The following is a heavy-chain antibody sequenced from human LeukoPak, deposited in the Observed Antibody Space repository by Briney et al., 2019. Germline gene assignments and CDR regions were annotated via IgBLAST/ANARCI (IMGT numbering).Heavy chain of an antibody. V-gene: IGHV1-69*13. J-gene: IGHJ4*02. CDR2: IIPIFGTA. D-gene: IGHD3-22*01. CDR3: ARDSSGYYWV. Sequence: GASVNVSCKASGGTFSSYAISWVRQAPGQGLEWMGGIIPIFGTANYAQKFQGRVTITADESTSTAYMELSSLRSEDTAVYYCARDSSGYYWVWGQGTLVTVSS. CDR1: GGTFSSYA.